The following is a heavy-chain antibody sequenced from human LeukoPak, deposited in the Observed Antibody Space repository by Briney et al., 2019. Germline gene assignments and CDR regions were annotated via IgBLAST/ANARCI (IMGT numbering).Heavy chain of an antibody. Sequence: GGSLRLSCAASGFTFSSYGMHWVRQAPGKGLEWVAFIRYDGSNKYYADSVKGRFTISRDNAKNSLYLQMNSLRAEDTAVYYGAREGGTAMVFDYWGQGTLVTVSS. D-gene: IGHD5-18*01. CDR1: GFTFSSYG. CDR2: IRYDGSNK. V-gene: IGHV3-30*02. J-gene: IGHJ4*02. CDR3: AREGGTAMVFDY.